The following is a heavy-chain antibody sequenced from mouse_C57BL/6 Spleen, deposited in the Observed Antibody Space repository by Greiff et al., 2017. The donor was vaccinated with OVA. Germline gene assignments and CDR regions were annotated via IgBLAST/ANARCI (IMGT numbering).Heavy chain of an antibody. CDR2: IDPSDSET. CDR1: GYTFTSYW. J-gene: IGHJ3*01. Sequence: QVQLKQPGAELVRPGSSVKLSCKASGYTFTSYWMHWVKQRPIQGLEWIGNIDPSDSETHYNQKFKDQATLTVDKSSSTAYMQLSSLTSEDSSVYFCARGGLPSWFAYWGQGTLVTVSA. V-gene: IGHV1-52*01. CDR3: ARGGLPSWFAY. D-gene: IGHD2-4*01.